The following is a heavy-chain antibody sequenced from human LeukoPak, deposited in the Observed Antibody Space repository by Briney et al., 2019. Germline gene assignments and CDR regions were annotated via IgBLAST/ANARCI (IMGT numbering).Heavy chain of an antibody. CDR1: GDSISDDSVNKNNW. CDR3: ARDSSAPRSYFALDV. CDR2: VSLDGIT. V-gene: IGHV4-4*02. D-gene: IGHD6-19*01. J-gene: IGHJ6*01. Sequence: SGTLSLTCVFSGDSISDDSVNKNNWLNWVRQAPGKGLEWIGDVSLDGITNYNPSLLGRVTISLDKSAKQVSLRLTSVTAADTAIYYCARDSSAPRSYFALDVWGQGTTVTVSS.